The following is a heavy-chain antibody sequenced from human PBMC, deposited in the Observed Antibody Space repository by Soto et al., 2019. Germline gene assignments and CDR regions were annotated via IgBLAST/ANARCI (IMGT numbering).Heavy chain of an antibody. CDR3: AKGPYVVVPAAPNYGMDV. CDR1: GFSFSNYW. J-gene: IGHJ6*02. Sequence: GGSLRLSCAASGFSFSNYWMSWVRQAPGEGLEWVANIKEDGGGTYYADSVKGRFTISRDNSKNSLYLQMNSLRTEDTALYYCAKGPYVVVPAAPNYGMDVWGQGTTVTVSS. V-gene: IGHV3-7*03. D-gene: IGHD2-2*01. CDR2: IKEDGGGT.